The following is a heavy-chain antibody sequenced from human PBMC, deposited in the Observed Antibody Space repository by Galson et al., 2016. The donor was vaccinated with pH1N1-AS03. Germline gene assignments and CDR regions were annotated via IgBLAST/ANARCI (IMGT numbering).Heavy chain of an antibody. V-gene: IGHV3-30-3*01. D-gene: IGHD6-13*01. CDR2: MSYEGATT. CDR3: AREEGGFGSNWLQTDAFDF. J-gene: IGHJ3*01. Sequence: SLRLSCAASGFIFTHYSMHWVRQAPGKGLEWVAVMSYEGATTYYADSVKGRSTISRDNSKNTLYLQMNSLRTEDTALYYCAREEGGFGSNWLQTDAFDFWGQGTMVTVSS. CDR1: GFIFTHYS.